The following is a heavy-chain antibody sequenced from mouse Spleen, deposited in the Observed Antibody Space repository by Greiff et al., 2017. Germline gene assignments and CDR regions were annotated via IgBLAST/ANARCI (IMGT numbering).Heavy chain of an antibody. V-gene: IGHV5-9*04. J-gene: IGHJ2*01. D-gene: IGHD1-1*01. Sequence: EVKLVESGGGLVKLGGSLKLSCAASGFTFSSYAMSWVRQTPEKRLEWVATISSGGGNTYYPDSVKGRFTISRDNAKNTLYLQMSSLKSEDTAMYYCARRATTVVDFDYWGQGTTLTVSS. CDR1: GFTFSSYA. CDR3: ARRATTVVDFDY. CDR2: ISSGGGNT.